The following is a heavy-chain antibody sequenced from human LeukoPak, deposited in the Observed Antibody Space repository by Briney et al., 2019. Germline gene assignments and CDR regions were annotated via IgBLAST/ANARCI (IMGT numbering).Heavy chain of an antibody. J-gene: IGHJ4*02. Sequence: GGSLRLSCAASGLTFSSYGMHWVRQAPGKGLEWVAVISYDGSNKYYADSVKGRFTISRDNSKNTLYLQMNSLRAEDTAVYYCAKEKVAKQPHFDYWGQGTLVTVSS. CDR1: GLTFSSYG. CDR2: ISYDGSNK. V-gene: IGHV3-30*18. CDR3: AKEKVAKQPHFDY. D-gene: IGHD1-14*01.